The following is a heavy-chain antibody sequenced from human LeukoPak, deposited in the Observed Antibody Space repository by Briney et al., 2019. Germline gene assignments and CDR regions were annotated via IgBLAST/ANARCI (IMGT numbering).Heavy chain of an antibody. CDR1: SGSISSYY. D-gene: IGHD4-17*01. Sequence: SETLSLTCTVSSGSISSYYWSWIRQPPGKGLEWIGYIYYSGSTNYNPSLKSRVTISVDTSKNQFSLKLSSVTAADTAVYYCARANSHYGMIDYWGQGTLVTVSS. V-gene: IGHV4-59*01. CDR3: ARANSHYGMIDY. CDR2: IYYSGST. J-gene: IGHJ4*02.